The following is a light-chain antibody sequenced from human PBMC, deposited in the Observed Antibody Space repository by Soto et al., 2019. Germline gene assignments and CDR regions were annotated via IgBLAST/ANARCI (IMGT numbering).Light chain of an antibody. V-gene: IGKV1-5*01. CDR1: QSISSW. Sequence: DIQMTQSPSTLSASVGDRVTVTCRASQSISSWLAWYQQKPGKAPKLLIYAASTLQSGVPSRFRGSGSGTDFTLTISCLQSEDFATYYCQQYYSYPLTFGPGTKVDIK. J-gene: IGKJ3*01. CDR2: AAS. CDR3: QQYYSYPLT.